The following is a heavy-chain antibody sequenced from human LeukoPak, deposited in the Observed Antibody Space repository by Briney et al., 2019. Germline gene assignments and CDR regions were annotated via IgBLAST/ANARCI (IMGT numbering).Heavy chain of an antibody. CDR2: ISSNGAST. CDR1: GFTFSSYA. Sequence: PGGSLRLSCAASGFTFSSYAMQWVRQAPGKGLEYVSAISSNGASTYYANSVKGRFTISRDNSKNSLYLQMGSLRAEDMAVYYCARVGTGDGHYPNTGGYFDYWGQGTLVTVSS. D-gene: IGHD5-24*01. V-gene: IGHV3-64*01. J-gene: IGHJ4*02. CDR3: ARVGTGDGHYPNTGGYFDY.